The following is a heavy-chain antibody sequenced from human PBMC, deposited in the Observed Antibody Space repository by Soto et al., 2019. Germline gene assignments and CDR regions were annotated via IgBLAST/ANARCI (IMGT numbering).Heavy chain of an antibody. CDR2: IYYSGST. D-gene: IGHD2-15*01. CDR3: ARHVFPPGGRWFGL. V-gene: IGHV4-61*01. CDR1: GGSVSSGSYY. J-gene: IGHJ5*02. Sequence: SETLSLTCTVSGGSVSSGSYYWSWIRQPPGKGLEWIGYIYYSGSTNYNPSLKSRVTISVDTSKNQFSLKLSSVTAADTALYFYARHVFPPGGRWFGLWRPGLLVTVSS.